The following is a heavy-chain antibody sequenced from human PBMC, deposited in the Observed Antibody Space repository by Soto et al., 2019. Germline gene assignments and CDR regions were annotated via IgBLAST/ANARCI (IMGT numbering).Heavy chain of an antibody. CDR3: ARGRNSSSSNGAFDI. D-gene: IGHD6-6*01. Sequence: ASVKVSCKASGYTFTGYYMHWVRQAPGQGLEWMGWINPNSGGTNYAQKFQGWVTMTRDTSISTAYMELSRLRSDDTAVYYCARGRNSSSSNGAFDIWGQGTMVTVSS. CDR1: GYTFTGYY. V-gene: IGHV1-2*04. J-gene: IGHJ3*02. CDR2: INPNSGGT.